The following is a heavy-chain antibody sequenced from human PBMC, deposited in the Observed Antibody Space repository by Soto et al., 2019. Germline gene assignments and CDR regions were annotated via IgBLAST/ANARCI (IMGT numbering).Heavy chain of an antibody. CDR1: GFTFSSYG. CDR2: IWYDGSNK. CDR3: ARINENYYYYYMDV. V-gene: IGHV3-33*01. D-gene: IGHD1-1*01. J-gene: IGHJ6*03. Sequence: GGSLRLSCAASGFTFSSYGMHWVRQAPGKGLEWVAVIWYDGSNKYYADSVKGRFTISRDNSKNTLYLQMNSLRAEDTAVYYCARINENYYYYYMDVWGKGTTVTVSS.